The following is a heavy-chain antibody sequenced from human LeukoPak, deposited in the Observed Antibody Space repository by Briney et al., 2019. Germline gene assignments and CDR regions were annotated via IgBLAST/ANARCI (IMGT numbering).Heavy chain of an antibody. D-gene: IGHD6-19*01. CDR3: ARDSSGPLY. J-gene: IGHJ4*02. V-gene: IGHV3-66*01. Sequence: PGGSLRLSCAASGFTVSNDYMSWVRQAPGKGLEWVSVIYIGGGTYYADSVKGRFTISRDNSKNTLYLQMNSLRAEDTAVYYCARDSSGPLYWGQGTLVTVSS. CDR1: GFTVSNDY. CDR2: IYIGGGT.